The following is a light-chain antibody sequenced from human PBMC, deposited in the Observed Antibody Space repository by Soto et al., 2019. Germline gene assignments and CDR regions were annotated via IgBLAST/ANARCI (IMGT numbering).Light chain of an antibody. J-gene: IGKJ1*01. Sequence: DIHMTQSPSSLSATFGDRVTITFRASQSISSYLKWYQQKPGKAPKLLIFAASSLQSGVPSRFSGSRSGPDFTLTISSLQPEDFATYYCQQSYSSPPTFGQGTKVDIK. V-gene: IGKV1-39*01. CDR1: QSISSY. CDR3: QQSYSSPPT. CDR2: AAS.